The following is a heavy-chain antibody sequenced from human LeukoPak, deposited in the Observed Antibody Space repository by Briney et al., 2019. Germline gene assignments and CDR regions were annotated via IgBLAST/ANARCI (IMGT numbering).Heavy chain of an antibody. CDR3: ARVPYSGYEYRGVDW. V-gene: IGHV1-46*01. CDR2: INPSGGST. Sequence: ASVKVSCKASGYTFTRYYMHWVRQAPGQGLEWMGIINPSGGSTRYAQRFQGRVTMTRDTSTSTVYMELSSLRSEDTALYYCARVPYSGYEYRGVDWWGQGTLVTVSS. CDR1: GYTFTRYY. J-gene: IGHJ4*02. D-gene: IGHD5-12*01.